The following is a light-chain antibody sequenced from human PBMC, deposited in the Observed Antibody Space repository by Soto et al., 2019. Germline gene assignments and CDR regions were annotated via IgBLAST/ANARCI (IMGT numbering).Light chain of an antibody. CDR1: QSVSSSY. CDR3: QKYGSSPRT. CDR2: GAS. J-gene: IGKJ2*01. Sequence: EIVLTQSPGTLSLSPGERATLSCRASQSVSSSYLAWYQQKPGQAPRLLIYGASSRATGIPDRFSGSGSGTDFTLTISKLEPEDFAVYYCQKYGSSPRTFGQETKLEIK. V-gene: IGKV3-20*01.